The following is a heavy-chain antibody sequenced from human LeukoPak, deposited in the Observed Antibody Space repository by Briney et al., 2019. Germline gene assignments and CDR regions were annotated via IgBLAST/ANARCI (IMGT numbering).Heavy chain of an antibody. V-gene: IGHV4-59*12. D-gene: IGHD1-26*01. CDR2: IYHSGST. CDR3: ARDRVVGAGLFDY. Sequence: SETLSLTCTVSGGSISSYYWSWIRQPPGKGLEWIGYIYHSGSTYYNPSLESRVTISVDRSKNQFSLKLSSVTAADTAVYYCARDRVVGAGLFDYWGQGTLVTVSS. CDR1: GGSISSYY. J-gene: IGHJ4*02.